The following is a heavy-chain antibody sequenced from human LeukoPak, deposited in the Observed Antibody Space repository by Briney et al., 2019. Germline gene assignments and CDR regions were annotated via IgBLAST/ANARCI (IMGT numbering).Heavy chain of an antibody. CDR1: GFTFSDYY. Sequence: GGSLRLSCAASGFTFSDYYMCWIRQAPGEGLGWVSYISSSGSTIYYADSAKGRFTISTDNAKNSLFLQMTSLKAEETAGYYCARRNEVYWFNTDAFDIWGQGTMVTVSS. CDR3: ARRNEVYWFNTDAFDI. D-gene: IGHD1-1*01. V-gene: IGHV3-11*01. J-gene: IGHJ3*02. CDR2: ISSSGSTI.